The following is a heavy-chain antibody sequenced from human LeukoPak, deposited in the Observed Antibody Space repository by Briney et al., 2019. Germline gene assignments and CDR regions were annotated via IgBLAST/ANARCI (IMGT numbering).Heavy chain of an antibody. CDR1: GFTFSSYA. D-gene: IGHD6-19*01. V-gene: IGHV3-30-3*01. CDR3: ARDREWLPQGPFDY. Sequence: PGGSLRLSCAASGFTFSSYAMHWVRQAPGKGPEWVAVISYDGSNKYYADSVKGRFTISRDNSKNTLYLQMNSLRAEDTAVYYCARDREWLPQGPFDYWGQGTLVTVSS. J-gene: IGHJ4*02. CDR2: ISYDGSNK.